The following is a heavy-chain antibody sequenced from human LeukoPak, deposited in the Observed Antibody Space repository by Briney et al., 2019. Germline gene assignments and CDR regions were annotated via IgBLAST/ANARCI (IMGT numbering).Heavy chain of an antibody. CDR2: IKQDGSER. J-gene: IGHJ4*02. Sequence: PGGSLRLSCAASGFTFSGYWMSWVRQAPGKGLEWVANIKQDGSERYYVDSVKGRSTISRDNAKNSLYLQMNSLRAEDTAVYYCARDPFGDYVFDYWGQGTLVTVSS. CDR1: GFTFSGYW. D-gene: IGHD4-17*01. V-gene: IGHV3-7*01. CDR3: ARDPFGDYVFDY.